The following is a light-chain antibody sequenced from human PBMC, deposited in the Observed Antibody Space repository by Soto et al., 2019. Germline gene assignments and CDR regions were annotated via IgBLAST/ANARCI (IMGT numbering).Light chain of an antibody. V-gene: IGKV3-15*01. Sequence: EIVMTQSPATLSVSPGERATLSCRASQSISSNLAWYQQKPGQAPRLLIYGASTRATGIPARFSGSGSGTEFTLTISSLQSEDLAVYYCQQYNNWPPYTFGQGTKLEFK. CDR3: QQYNNWPPYT. CDR2: GAS. J-gene: IGKJ2*01. CDR1: QSISSN.